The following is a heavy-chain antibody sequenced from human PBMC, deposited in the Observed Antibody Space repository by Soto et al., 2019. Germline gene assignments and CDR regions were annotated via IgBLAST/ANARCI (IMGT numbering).Heavy chain of an antibody. J-gene: IGHJ6*03. Sequence: EVQLVESGGDLVQPGGSLRLSCAASGFTFSSYWMNWVRQAPGKGLVWVSRINSDGSSTSYADSVKGRFTISRDNAKNTLYLQMNSLRAEDTAVYYCARGGVRRARCCVDYYYMDVWGKGTPVTVSS. CDR2: INSDGSST. CDR3: ARGGVRRARCCVDYYYMDV. D-gene: IGHD3-10*01. V-gene: IGHV3-74*01. CDR1: GFTFSSYW.